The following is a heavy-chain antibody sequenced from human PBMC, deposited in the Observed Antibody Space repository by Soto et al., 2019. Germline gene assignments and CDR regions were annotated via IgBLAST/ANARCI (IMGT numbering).Heavy chain of an antibody. CDR2: ISPYNGDT. D-gene: IGHD5-18*01. CDR3: ARERGRYSYGYSLKWFDP. CDR1: GYSFTDYH. Sequence: ASVKVSCKASGYSFTDYHIHWVRQAPGQGLEWLGWISPYNGDTSTAQKLQGRVTMTTDTSTSTAYMELRSLRSDDTAVYYCARERGRYSYGYSLKWFDPRGQGTPVTVSS. J-gene: IGHJ5*02. V-gene: IGHV1-18*04.